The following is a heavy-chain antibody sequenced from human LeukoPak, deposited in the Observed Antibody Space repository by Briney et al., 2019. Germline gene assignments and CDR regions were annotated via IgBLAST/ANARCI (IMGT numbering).Heavy chain of an antibody. Sequence: PSEPLYLTCTVSGGSISRYYWSWLRQPPGKGLEWIGYIYYSGSTNYNPSLKSRVTISVDTSKNQFSLTLTSVTAADTAVYYCARQGTTPYNWFDPWGQGTLVTVSS. D-gene: IGHD4-11*01. CDR2: IYYSGST. CDR1: GGSISRYY. V-gene: IGHV4-59*08. J-gene: IGHJ5*02. CDR3: ARQGTTPYNWFDP.